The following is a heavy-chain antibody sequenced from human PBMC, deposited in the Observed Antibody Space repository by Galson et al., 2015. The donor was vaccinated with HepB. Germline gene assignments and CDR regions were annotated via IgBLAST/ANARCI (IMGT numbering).Heavy chain of an antibody. CDR2: ISSSGSTI. Sequence: SLRLSCAASGFTFSSYEMNWVRQAPGKGLEWVSYISSSGSTIYYADSVKGRFTISRDNAKNSLYLQMNSLRAEDTAVYYCAPESLGDPTYPGWGQGTLVTVSS. CDR1: GFTFSSYE. D-gene: IGHD3-16*01. J-gene: IGHJ4*02. V-gene: IGHV3-48*03. CDR3: APESLGDPTYPG.